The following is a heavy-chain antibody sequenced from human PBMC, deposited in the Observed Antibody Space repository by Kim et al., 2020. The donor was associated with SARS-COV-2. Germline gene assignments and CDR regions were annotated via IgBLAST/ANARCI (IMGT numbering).Heavy chain of an antibody. CDR3: ARHLAVAGHRGYFDY. Sequence: SETLSLTCTVSGGSVTSSSYYWGWIRQPPGKGLEWIGGIHYSGSTYYNPSLKSRVTISVDTMSVDTSKNQFSLRLSSVTAADAAVYFCARHLAVAGHRGYFDYWGQGTLVTVSS. J-gene: IGHJ4*02. CDR2: IHYSGST. CDR1: GGSVTSSSYY. D-gene: IGHD6-19*01. V-gene: IGHV4-39*01.